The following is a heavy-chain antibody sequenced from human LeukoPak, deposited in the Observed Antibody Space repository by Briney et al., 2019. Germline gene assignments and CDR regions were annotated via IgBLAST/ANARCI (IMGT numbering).Heavy chain of an antibody. CDR3: ARDSAADMLWFGELLPYFDY. J-gene: IGHJ4*02. Sequence: GGSLRLSCAASGFTFSSYSMNWVRQAPGKGLEWVSYISSSSSTIYYADSVKGRFTISRDNAKNSLYLQMNSLRAEDTAVYYCARDSAADMLWFGELLPYFDYWGQGTLVTVSS. CDR2: ISSSSSTI. CDR1: GFTFSSYS. D-gene: IGHD3-10*01. V-gene: IGHV3-48*01.